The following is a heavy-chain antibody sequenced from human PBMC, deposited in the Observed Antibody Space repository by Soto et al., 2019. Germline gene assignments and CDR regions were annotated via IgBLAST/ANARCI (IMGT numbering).Heavy chain of an antibody. CDR1: GGSISSGGYY. V-gene: IGHV4-31*03. CDR3: ARGYDFWSGQGALYFDY. D-gene: IGHD3-3*01. J-gene: IGHJ4*03. CDR2: IYYSGST. Sequence: QVQLQESGPGLVKPSQTLSLTCTVSGGSISSGGYYWSWIRQHPGKGLEWIGYIYYSGSTYYNPSLKSRVTISVDTSKNQFSLKLSSVTAADTAVYYCARGYDFWSGQGALYFDYWGQGTTVTVSS.